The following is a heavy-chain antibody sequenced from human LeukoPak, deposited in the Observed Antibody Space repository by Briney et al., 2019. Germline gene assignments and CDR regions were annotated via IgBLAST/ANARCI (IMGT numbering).Heavy chain of an antibody. CDR2: INYSGST. CDR3: TGHLAARSGAARYLAY. V-gene: IGHV4-59*08. D-gene: IGHD4/OR15-4a*01. J-gene: IGHJ4*02. CDR1: GVSISDYY. Sequence: SETLSLTCTVSGVSISDYYWSWIRQPPGKGLEWIGYINYSGSTDYNPSLKSRVTISVDTSNNQFSLKLNSVTAADTAIYYCTGHLAARSGAARYLAYWGQGTLVTVSS.